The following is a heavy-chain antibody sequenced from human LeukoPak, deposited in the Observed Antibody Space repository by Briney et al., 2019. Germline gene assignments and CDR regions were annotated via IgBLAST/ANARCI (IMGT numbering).Heavy chain of an antibody. CDR3: AKSCSGGSCYPDY. J-gene: IGHJ4*02. D-gene: IGHD2-15*01. V-gene: IGHV3-30*02. Sequence: GGSLRLSCAASGFTFSSYGLHWVRQARGKGLEWVAFIRDDGTNKNFADSVKGRFTISRDNSKNTLYLQMNSLRPEDTAVYYCAKSCSGGSCYPDYWGQGTLVTVSS. CDR2: IRDDGTNK. CDR1: GFTFSSYG.